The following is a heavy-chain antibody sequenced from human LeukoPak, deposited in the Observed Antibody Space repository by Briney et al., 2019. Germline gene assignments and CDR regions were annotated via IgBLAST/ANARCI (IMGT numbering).Heavy chain of an antibody. V-gene: IGHV3-48*03. J-gene: IGHJ4*02. CDR2: ISSSGSTI. CDR3: ARENYDFWSGSTGGYYFDY. CDR1: GFTFSSYE. D-gene: IGHD3-3*01. Sequence: GGSLRLSCAASGFTFSSYEMNWVRQAPGKGLEWVSYISSSGSTIYYAVSVKGRFTISRDNAKNSLYVQMNSLRAEDTAVYYCARENYDFWSGSTGGYYFDYWGQGTLVTVSS.